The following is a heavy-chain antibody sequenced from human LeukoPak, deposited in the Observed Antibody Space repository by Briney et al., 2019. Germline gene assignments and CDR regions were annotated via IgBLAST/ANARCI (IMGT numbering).Heavy chain of an antibody. J-gene: IGHJ6*03. CDR2: INHSGST. CDR3: ARERAGYCSGGSCSYKGYYYYYMDV. D-gene: IGHD2-15*01. CDR1: GGSFSGYY. Sequence: PSETLSLTCAVYGGSFSGYYWSWIRQPPGKGLEWIGEINHSGSTNYNPSLKSRVTMSVDTSKNQFSLKLSSVTAADTAVYYCARERAGYCSGGSCSYKGYYYYYMDVWGKGTTVTVSS. V-gene: IGHV4-34*01.